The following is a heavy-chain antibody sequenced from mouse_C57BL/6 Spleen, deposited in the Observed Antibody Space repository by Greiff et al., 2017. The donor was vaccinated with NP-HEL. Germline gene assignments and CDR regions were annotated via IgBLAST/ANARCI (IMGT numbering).Heavy chain of an antibody. D-gene: IGHD1-1*02. V-gene: IGHV5-6*01. CDR3: ASYGPSFAY. J-gene: IGHJ3*01. CDR1: GFTFSSYG. CDR2: ISSGGSYT. Sequence: EVKLQESGGDLVKPGGSLKLSCAASGFTFSSYGMSWVRQTPDKRLEWVATISSGGSYTYYPDSVKGRFTISRDNAKNTLYLQMSSLKSEDTAMYYCASYGPSFAYWGQGTLVTVSA.